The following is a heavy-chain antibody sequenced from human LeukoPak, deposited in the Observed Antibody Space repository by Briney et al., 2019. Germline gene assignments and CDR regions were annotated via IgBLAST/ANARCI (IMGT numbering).Heavy chain of an antibody. Sequence: PGGSLRLSCAASGFAFSTYTMHWVRQAPGRGLEWVAVLSHDGSNEDYGDSVKGRFTISRDNYKNMLFLQMNSLRAEDTALYYCAKGTSCGGDCYTFFDYWGQGTLVTVSS. CDR2: LSHDGSNE. CDR3: AKGTSCGGDCYTFFDY. J-gene: IGHJ4*02. CDR1: GFAFSTYT. D-gene: IGHD2-21*02. V-gene: IGHV3-30-3*01.